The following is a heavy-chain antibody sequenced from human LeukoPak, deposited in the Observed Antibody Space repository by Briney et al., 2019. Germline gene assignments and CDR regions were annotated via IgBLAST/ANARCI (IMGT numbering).Heavy chain of an antibody. J-gene: IGHJ6*03. CDR2: INPNSGGT. V-gene: IGHV1-2*02. Sequence: ASVKVSCKASGYTFTGYYMHWVRQAPGQGLEWMGWINPNSGGTNYAQKFQGRVTMTRDTSISTAYMELSRLRSEDTAVYYCARDRSRDGYNYYYYYYMDVWGKGTTVTISS. D-gene: IGHD5-24*01. CDR1: GYTFTGYY. CDR3: ARDRSRDGYNYYYYYYMDV.